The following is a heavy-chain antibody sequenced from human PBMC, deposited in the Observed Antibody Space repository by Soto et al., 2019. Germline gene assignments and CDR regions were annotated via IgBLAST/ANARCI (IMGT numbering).Heavy chain of an antibody. J-gene: IGHJ4*02. CDR3: ARTALTGHIDS. CDR1: GASLSSSSYF. D-gene: IGHD2-21*01. V-gene: IGHV4-39*01. Sequence: QLQLQESGPGLVKPSETLFLTCTVSGASLSSSSYFWGWIRQPPGKGLEYIASIYHNGNTYYNASLASRVTISGDTSKNQFSLRLTSVTAADTAVYYCARTALTGHIDSWGQGTLVSVSS. CDR2: IYHNGNT.